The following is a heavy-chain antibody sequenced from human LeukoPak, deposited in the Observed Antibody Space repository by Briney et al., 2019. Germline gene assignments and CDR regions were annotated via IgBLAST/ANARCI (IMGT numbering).Heavy chain of an antibody. CDR1: GFTFSSYS. D-gene: IGHD6-13*01. V-gene: IGHV3-30*02. Sequence: GGSLRLSCAASGFTFSSYSMNWVRQAPGKGLEWVAFIRYDGSNKYYADSVKGRFTISRDNSRNTLYLQMNSLRAEDTAVYYCAKGYSSLFDYWGQGTLVTVSS. J-gene: IGHJ4*02. CDR3: AKGYSSLFDY. CDR2: IRYDGSNK.